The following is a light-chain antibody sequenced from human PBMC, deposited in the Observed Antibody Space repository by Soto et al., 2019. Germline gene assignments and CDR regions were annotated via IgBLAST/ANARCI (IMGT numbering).Light chain of an antibody. CDR1: RTDVGGYNF. V-gene: IGLV2-14*01. Sequence: QSALTQPASVSGSPGQSITISCTGTRTDVGGYNFVSWYQQHPGKAPKLIIYEVSNRPSGVSNRFSGSKSDNTASLTISGLQAEDEADYYCCSYVSSKTYVFGTGTKHTVL. CDR3: CSYVSSKTYV. J-gene: IGLJ1*01. CDR2: EVS.